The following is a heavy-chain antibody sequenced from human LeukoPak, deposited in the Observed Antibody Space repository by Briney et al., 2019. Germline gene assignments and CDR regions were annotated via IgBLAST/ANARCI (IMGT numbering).Heavy chain of an antibody. CDR3: ARANPYYYDSSGYYYGFDY. V-gene: IGHV4-34*01. Sequence: KASETLSLTCTVSGGSISSYYWSWIRQPPGKGLEWIGEINHSGSTNYNPSLKSRVTISVDTSKNQFSLKLSSVTAADTAVYYCARANPYYYDSSGYYYGFDYWGQGTLVTVSS. CDR1: GGSISSYY. J-gene: IGHJ4*02. D-gene: IGHD3-22*01. CDR2: INHSGST.